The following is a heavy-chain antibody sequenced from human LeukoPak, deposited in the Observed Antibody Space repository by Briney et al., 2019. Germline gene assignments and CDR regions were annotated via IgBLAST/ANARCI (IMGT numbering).Heavy chain of an antibody. CDR3: ARIDSEVGYYDFWSGSHSLMYNWFDP. D-gene: IGHD3-3*01. CDR2: INHSGST. V-gene: IGHV4-34*01. J-gene: IGHJ5*02. CDR1: GGSFSGYY. Sequence: KPSETLSLTCAVYGGSFSGYYWSWIRQPPGKGLEWIGEINHSGSTNYNPSLKSRVTISVDTSKNQFSLKLSSVTAANTAVYYCARIDSEVGYYDFWSGSHSLMYNWFDPWGQGTLVTVSS.